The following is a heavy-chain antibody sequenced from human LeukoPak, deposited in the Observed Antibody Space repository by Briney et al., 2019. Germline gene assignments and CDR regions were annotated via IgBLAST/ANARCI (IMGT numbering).Heavy chain of an antibody. CDR1: GYPFTSYG. V-gene: IGHV1-18*01. D-gene: IGHD2/OR15-2a*01. J-gene: IGHJ4*02. Sequence: ASVKVSCKASGYPFTSYGLTWVRQTPGQGLQWMGWIAAYNGATNYTQIFQGRISMTTDTSTNTGYMELRSLTSDDTAVYYCAREDSNSENFWGQGTLVTVSS. CDR3: AREDSNSENF. CDR2: IAAYNGAT.